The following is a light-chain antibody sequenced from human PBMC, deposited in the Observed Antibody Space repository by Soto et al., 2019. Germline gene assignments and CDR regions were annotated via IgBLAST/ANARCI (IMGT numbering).Light chain of an antibody. Sequence: QSVLTQPPSVSAAPGQKVTISCFGSSSNIGNYYVSWYQHLPGTAPRILIYDNYKRPSGIPDRFSGFKSGTSATLGITGLQTGDEADYYCGTWDTSLRVFYVFGSGTKLTVL. J-gene: IGLJ1*01. CDR2: DNY. V-gene: IGLV1-51*01. CDR3: GTWDTSLRVFYV. CDR1: SSNIGNYY.